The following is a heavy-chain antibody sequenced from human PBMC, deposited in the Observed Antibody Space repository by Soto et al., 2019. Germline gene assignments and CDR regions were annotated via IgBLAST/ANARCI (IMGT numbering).Heavy chain of an antibody. D-gene: IGHD6-25*01. CDR3: TTKAATFNFDF. CDR1: GYTFSGYY. Sequence: ASVKVSCKASGYTFSGYYMHWVRQAPGQGLEWMGWINPGSGGTNYAKKFQGRVTMTRDTSISTAYMEVNRLTSDDTAVYYCTTKAATFNFDFWGQGTLVTVSS. CDR2: INPGSGGT. V-gene: IGHV1-2*02. J-gene: IGHJ4*02.